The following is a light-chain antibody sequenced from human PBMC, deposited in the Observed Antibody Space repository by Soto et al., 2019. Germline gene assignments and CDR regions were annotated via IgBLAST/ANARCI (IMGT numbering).Light chain of an antibody. CDR3: SSYAGSNNYV. Sequence: QSALTQPPSVSGSPGQSVAISCTGTGSDVGGYNYVSWYQQHPGKAPKLMIFEVSERPSGVPDRFSASKSGNTASLTVSGLQAEDEADYYCSSYAGSNNYVFGTGTKVTVL. CDR1: GSDVGGYNY. V-gene: IGLV2-8*01. CDR2: EVS. J-gene: IGLJ1*01.